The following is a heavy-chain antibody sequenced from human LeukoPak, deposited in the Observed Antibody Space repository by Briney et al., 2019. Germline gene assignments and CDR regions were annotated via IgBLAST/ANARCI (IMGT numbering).Heavy chain of an antibody. D-gene: IGHD1-14*01. Sequence: GGSLRLSCAASGCTFSSYAMSWVRQAPGKGLEWVSAISGSGGSTYYADSVKRRFTISRDNSKNTLYLQMNSLRAEDTAVYYCARISGGHYDAFDIWGQGTMVTVSS. CDR1: GCTFSSYA. J-gene: IGHJ3*02. CDR3: ARISGGHYDAFDI. V-gene: IGHV3-23*01. CDR2: ISGSGGST.